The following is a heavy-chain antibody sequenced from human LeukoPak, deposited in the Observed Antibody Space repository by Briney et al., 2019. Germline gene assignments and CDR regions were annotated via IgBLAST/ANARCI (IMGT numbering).Heavy chain of an antibody. CDR2: IYTSGST. D-gene: IGHD2-2*01. J-gene: IGHJ4*02. V-gene: IGHV4-4*09. CDR1: GGSISSYY. Sequence: SETLSLTCTVSGGSISSYYWSWLRQPPGKGLEWIGYIYTSGSTNYNPSLKSRVTISVDTSKNQFSLKLSSVTAADTAVYYCARLAGVYCSSTSCYGGGVDYWGQGTLVTVSS. CDR3: ARLAGVYCSSTSCYGGGVDY.